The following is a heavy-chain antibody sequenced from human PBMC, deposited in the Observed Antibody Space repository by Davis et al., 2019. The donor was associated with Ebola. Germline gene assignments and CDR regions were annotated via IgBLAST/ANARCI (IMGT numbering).Heavy chain of an antibody. CDR1: GGSISSYY. CDR2: IYYSGSP. V-gene: IGHV4-59*01. J-gene: IGHJ6*04. Sequence: SETLSLTCTVSGGSISSYYWSWIRQPPGKGLEWIGYIYYSGSPNYNPSLKSRVTISVDTSKNQFSLKLSSVTAADTAVYYCARATYYYDSSGYFIHYYYGMDVWGKGTTVTVSS. D-gene: IGHD3-22*01. CDR3: ARATYYYDSSGYFIHYYYGMDV.